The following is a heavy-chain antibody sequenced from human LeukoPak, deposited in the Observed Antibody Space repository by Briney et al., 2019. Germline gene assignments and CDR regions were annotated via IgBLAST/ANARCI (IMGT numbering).Heavy chain of an antibody. D-gene: IGHD4-17*01. V-gene: IGHV3-30*04. CDR2: ISYDGSNK. Sequence: GRSLRLSCAASGFTFSSYAMHWVRQAPGKGLEWVAVISYDGSNKYYADSVKGRFTISRDNSKNTLYLQMNSLRAEDTAVYYCYGDYGVLAFDIWGQGTMVTVSS. CDR3: YGDYGVLAFDI. CDR1: GFTFSSYA. J-gene: IGHJ3*02.